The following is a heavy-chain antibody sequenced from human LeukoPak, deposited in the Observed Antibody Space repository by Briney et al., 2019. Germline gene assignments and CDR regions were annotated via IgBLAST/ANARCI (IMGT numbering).Heavy chain of an antibody. CDR2: ISAYNGNT. D-gene: IGHD2-15*01. V-gene: IGHV1-18*04. Sequence: PEASVKVSCTDSGYTFTSYGISWVRQARGRGLEWMGWISAYNGNTNYAQKLQGRVTMTTDTSTSTAYMELRSLRSDDTAVYYCARDECSGGSCYSVRWFDPWGQGTLVTVSS. CDR3: ARDECSGGSCYSVRWFDP. CDR1: GYTFTSYG. J-gene: IGHJ5*02.